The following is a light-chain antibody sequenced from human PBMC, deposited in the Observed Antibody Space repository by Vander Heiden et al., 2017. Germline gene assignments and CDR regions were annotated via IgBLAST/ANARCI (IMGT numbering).Light chain of an antibody. V-gene: IGLV2-11*01. CDR1: GSDVGGDNF. CDR3: CSYAGSYTSL. CDR2: DVT. Sequence: VTISCAGTGSDVGGDNFVSWYQQHPGKPPNLMIYDVTKRPSGVPDRFSGSKSGNTASLTISGLQAEDEADYYCCSYAGSYTSLFGGGTELTVL. J-gene: IGLJ3*02.